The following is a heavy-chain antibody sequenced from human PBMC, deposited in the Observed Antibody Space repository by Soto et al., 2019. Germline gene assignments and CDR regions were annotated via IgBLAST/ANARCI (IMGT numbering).Heavy chain of an antibody. CDR1: GYTFTSYG. J-gene: IGHJ4*02. V-gene: IGHV1-18*01. CDR2: ISAYNGNT. D-gene: IGHD6-19*01. Sequence: ASVKVSCKASGYTFTSYGISWVRQAPGQGLEWMGWISAYNGNTNYAQKLQGRVTMTTDTSTSTAYMELRSLRSDDTAVYYCARDYGQQWLVHFDYWGQGTLVTVSS. CDR3: ARDYGQQWLVHFDY.